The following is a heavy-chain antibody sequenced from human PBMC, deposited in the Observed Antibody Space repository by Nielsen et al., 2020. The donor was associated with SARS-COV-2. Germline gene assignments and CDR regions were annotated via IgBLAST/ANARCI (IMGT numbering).Heavy chain of an antibody. V-gene: IGHV3-23*01. CDR3: AKDAGFYY. J-gene: IGHJ4*02. Sequence: GESLKISCVASEISFRSYGMHWVRQAPGKGLEWVSAISGSGGSTYYADSVKGWFTISRDNSKNTLYLQMNSLRAEDTAVYYCAKDAGFYYWGQVTLVTVSS. CDR1: EISFRSYG. CDR2: ISGSGGST.